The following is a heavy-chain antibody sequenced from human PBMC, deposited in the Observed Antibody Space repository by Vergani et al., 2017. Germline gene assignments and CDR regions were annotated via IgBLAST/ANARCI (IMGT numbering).Heavy chain of an antibody. D-gene: IGHD4-23*01. CDR1: GASVNSYY. CDR3: ARVMYGGNSGGYFDL. V-gene: IGHV4-59*08. CDR2: VSFRGDT. Sequence: QVKLQESGPGLVKPSETLSLTCTVSGASVNSYYWSWIRQPPGKGLEWMGYVSFRGDTLYDPSVKGRMTISLITSSNQFSLKLSSVTAADTAVYYCARVMYGGNSGGYFDLWGRGTLVTVSS. J-gene: IGHJ2*01.